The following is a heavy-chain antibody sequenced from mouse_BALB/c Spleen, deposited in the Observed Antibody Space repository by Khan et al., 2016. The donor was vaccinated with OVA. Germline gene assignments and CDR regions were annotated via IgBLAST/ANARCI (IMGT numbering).Heavy chain of an antibody. CDR1: GYTFTDFT. CDR2: ISTYYGDA. J-gene: IGHJ3*01. V-gene: IGHV1S137*01. CDR3: TGGGGGNRFAY. Sequence: VQLQESGAELVRPGVSVKISCKGSGYTFTDFTIHWVKQSHAKSLEWIGVISTYYGDATYNQKFKGKATMTVDKTSSTAYMELARLTSEDSAIXYGTGGGGGNRFAYWGQGTLVTVSA.